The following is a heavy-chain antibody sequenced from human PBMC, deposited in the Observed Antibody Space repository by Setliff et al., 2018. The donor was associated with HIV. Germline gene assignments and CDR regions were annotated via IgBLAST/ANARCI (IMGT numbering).Heavy chain of an antibody. D-gene: IGHD6-13*01. CDR1: GASISSYY. V-gene: IGHV4-59*08. CDR2: IYYNGNT. Sequence: LSLTCTVSGASISSYYWGWIRQAPGKGLEWIGNIYYNGNTNYKPSLERRLTISVDTSKNQFSLSLSSVTATDTALYFCAAAEGQGPWYFFDNWGQGTQVTVSS. J-gene: IGHJ4*02. CDR3: AAAEGQGPWYFFDN.